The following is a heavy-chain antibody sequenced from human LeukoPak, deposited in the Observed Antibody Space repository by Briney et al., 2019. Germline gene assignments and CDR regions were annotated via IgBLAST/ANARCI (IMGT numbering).Heavy chain of an antibody. D-gene: IGHD6-13*01. CDR2: ISYDGSNK. J-gene: IGHJ6*02. Sequence: GGSLRLSCAASGFTFSSYGMHWVRQAPGKGLEWVAVISYDGSNKYYADSVKGRFTISRDNSKNTLYLQMNSLRAEDTAVYYCAKDPQRLAAAGHRYYYSGMDVWGQGTTVTVSS. CDR3: AKDPQRLAAAGHRYYYSGMDV. CDR1: GFTFSSYG. V-gene: IGHV3-30*18.